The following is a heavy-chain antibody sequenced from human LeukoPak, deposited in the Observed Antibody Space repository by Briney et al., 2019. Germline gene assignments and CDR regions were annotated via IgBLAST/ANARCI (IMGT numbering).Heavy chain of an antibody. V-gene: IGHV3-30*18. D-gene: IGHD2-15*01. CDR3: AKNGRAPIYYYGMDV. CDR1: GFTFSSYG. Sequence: PGRSLRLSCAASGFTFSSYGTHWVRQAPGKGLEWVAVISYDGSNKYYADSVKGRFTISRDNSKNTLYLQMNSLRAEDTAVYYCAKNGRAPIYYYGMDVWGQGTTVTVSS. CDR2: ISYDGSNK. J-gene: IGHJ6*02.